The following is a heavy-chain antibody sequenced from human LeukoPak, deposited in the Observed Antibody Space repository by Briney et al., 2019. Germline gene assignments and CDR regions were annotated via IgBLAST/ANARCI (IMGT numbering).Heavy chain of an antibody. CDR2: IQWNGGIV. CDR1: GFTFDDYG. Sequence: GGSLRLCCAASGFTFDDYGMNWVRLAPRKGLELVSGIQWNGGIVVYAESVKGRFPIYRDNASNSLYLRMTGLRAEDTALYYCARGLKLGYCANGLCSQYFQDWGQGTLVTVSS. J-gene: IGHJ1*01. V-gene: IGHV3-20*04. D-gene: IGHD2-8*01. CDR3: ARGLKLGYCANGLCSQYFQD.